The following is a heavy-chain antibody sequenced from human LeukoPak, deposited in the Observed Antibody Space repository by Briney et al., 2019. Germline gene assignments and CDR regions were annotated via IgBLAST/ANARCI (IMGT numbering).Heavy chain of an antibody. J-gene: IGHJ4*02. V-gene: IGHV3-23*01. Sequence: PGGSLRLSCAASGFTFSSYAMSWVRQAPGKGLEWVSAISGSGGSTYYADSVKGRFTISRDNSKNTLYLQMNSLRAEDTAVYYCAKGIDCSGGSCYSARSFGVTYWGQGTLVTVSS. CDR1: GFTFSSYA. D-gene: IGHD2-15*01. CDR2: ISGSGGST. CDR3: AKGIDCSGGSCYSARSFGVTY.